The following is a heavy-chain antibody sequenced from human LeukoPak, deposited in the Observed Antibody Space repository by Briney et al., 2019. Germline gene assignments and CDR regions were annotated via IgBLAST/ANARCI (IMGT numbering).Heavy chain of an antibody. Sequence: GGSLRLSCAASGFTFSSYSMNWVRQAPGKGLEWVSSISSSSSYIYYADSVKGRFTISRDNSKNTLYLQMNSLRAEDTAVYYCAREGAAGIFDYWGQGTLVTVSS. CDR2: ISSSSSYI. D-gene: IGHD6-13*01. V-gene: IGHV3-21*04. CDR3: AREGAAGIFDY. CDR1: GFTFSSYS. J-gene: IGHJ4*02.